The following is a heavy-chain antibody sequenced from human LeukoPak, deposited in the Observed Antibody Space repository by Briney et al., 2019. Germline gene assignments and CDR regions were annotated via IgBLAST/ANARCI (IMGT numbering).Heavy chain of an antibody. V-gene: IGHV4-39*07. CDR2: IYYSGST. D-gene: IGHD3-22*01. CDR3: ARMYYYDSSGYSLDAFDI. J-gene: IGHJ3*02. CDR1: GGSISSSSYY. Sequence: PSETLSLTCTVSGGSISSSSYYWGWIRQPPGKGLEWIGSIYYSGSTYYNPSLKSRVTISVDTSKNQFSLKLSSVTAADTAVYFCARMYYYDSSGYSLDAFDIWGQGTMVTVSS.